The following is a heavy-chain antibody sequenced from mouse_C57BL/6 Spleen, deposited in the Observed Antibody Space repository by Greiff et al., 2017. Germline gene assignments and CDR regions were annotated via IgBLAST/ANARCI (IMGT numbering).Heavy chain of an antibody. CDR2: IDPETGGT. D-gene: IGHD1-1*01. V-gene: IGHV1-15*01. Sequence: QVQLKQSGAELVRPGASVTLSCKASGYTFTDYEMHWVKQTPVHGLEWIGAIDPETGGTAYNQKFKGKAILTADKSSSTAYMELRSLTSEDSAVYYCTREGVDYYGDYAMDYWGQGTSVTVSS. J-gene: IGHJ4*01. CDR3: TREGVDYYGDYAMDY. CDR1: GYTFTDYE.